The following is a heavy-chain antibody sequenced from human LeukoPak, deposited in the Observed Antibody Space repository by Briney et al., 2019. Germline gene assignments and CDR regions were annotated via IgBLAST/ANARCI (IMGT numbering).Heavy chain of an antibody. CDR3: ATGGPMIAVVITSRPFDI. Sequence: ASVKVSCKASGYTFTDYYLHWVRQAPGQGLEWMGWINPKSGGTNYAQKFQGRVTMTRDTSISTIYMELSRLISDDTAVYYCATGGPMIAVVITSRPFDIWGQGTMVTVSS. CDR1: GYTFTDYY. CDR2: INPKSGGT. J-gene: IGHJ3*02. D-gene: IGHD3-22*01. V-gene: IGHV1-2*02.